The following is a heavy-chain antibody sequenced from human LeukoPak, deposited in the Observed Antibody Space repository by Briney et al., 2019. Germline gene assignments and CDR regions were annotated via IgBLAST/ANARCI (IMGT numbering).Heavy chain of an antibody. V-gene: IGHV3-7*01. CDR3: AKDAPSYYDILTGHLADY. J-gene: IGHJ4*02. Sequence: GGSLRLSCAASGFTFSSYWMSWVRQAPGKGLKWVANIKQDGSEKYYVDSVKGRFTISRDNAKNSLYLQMNSLRAEDTAVYYCAKDAPSYYDILTGHLADYWSQGTLVTVPS. D-gene: IGHD3-9*01. CDR2: IKQDGSEK. CDR1: GFTFSSYW.